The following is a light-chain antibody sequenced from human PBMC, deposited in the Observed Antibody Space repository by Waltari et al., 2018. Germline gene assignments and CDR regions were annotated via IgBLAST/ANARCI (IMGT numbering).Light chain of an antibody. V-gene: IGKV1-39*01. CDR2: AAS. Sequence: DIQMAQSPSSLSASVGDTVTITCRASQSITTALNWYQQRPGQAPRLLIYAASSLPGGGPSRFSGSGSGTDFTLTINGLQPEDFATYYCQDSYSTLSFVFGPGTRVDVK. CDR1: QSITTA. CDR3: QDSYSTLSFV. J-gene: IGKJ3*01.